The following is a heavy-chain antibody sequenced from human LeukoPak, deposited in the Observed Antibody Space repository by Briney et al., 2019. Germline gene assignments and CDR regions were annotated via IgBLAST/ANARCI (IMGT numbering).Heavy chain of an antibody. CDR2: ISGSGGTT. D-gene: IGHD2-21*02. V-gene: IGHV3-23*01. CDR3: AKDPSDFLVDC. Sequence: GGSLRLSCAASGFTFYTYAMNWVRQAPGKGLQWVAAISGSGGTTYYADSVKGRFTISRDNSRNTVYLQLSSLRAEDTAVYYCAKDPSDFLVDCWGQGTLVTVSS. CDR1: GFTFYTYA. J-gene: IGHJ4*02.